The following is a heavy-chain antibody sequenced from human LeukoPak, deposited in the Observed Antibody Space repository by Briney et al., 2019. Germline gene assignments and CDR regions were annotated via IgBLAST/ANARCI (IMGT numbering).Heavy chain of an antibody. Sequence: GGSLRLSCAASGFTFSNYWLSWVRQAPGKGLEWVANMNLDGREKYYEDSVKGRFTISRDNSKNTLYLQMNSLRAEDTAVYYCAKHLWRDLLWFGEGYYFGSWGQGTLVTVSS. V-gene: IGHV3-7*03. CDR2: MNLDGREK. CDR1: GFTFSNYW. D-gene: IGHD3-10*01. CDR3: AKHLWRDLLWFGEGYYFGS. J-gene: IGHJ4*02.